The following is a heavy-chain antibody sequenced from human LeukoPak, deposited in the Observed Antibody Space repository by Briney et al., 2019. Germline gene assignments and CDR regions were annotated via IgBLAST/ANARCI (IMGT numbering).Heavy chain of an antibody. CDR3: AAVGPQTRFWRLGGAFDI. Sequence: SVKVSCKASGFTFTSSAVQWVRQARGQRLEWIGWIVVGSGNTNYAQKFQERVTITRDMSTSTAYMELSSLRSEDTAVYYCAAVGPQTRFWRLGGAFDIWGQGTMVTVSS. V-gene: IGHV1-58*01. CDR2: IVVGSGNT. CDR1: GFTFTSSA. D-gene: IGHD3-3*01. J-gene: IGHJ3*02.